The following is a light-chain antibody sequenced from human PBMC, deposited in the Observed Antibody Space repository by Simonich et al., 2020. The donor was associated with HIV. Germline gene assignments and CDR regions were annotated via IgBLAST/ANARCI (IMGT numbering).Light chain of an antibody. Sequence: SYELTQPPSVSVSPGQTARITCSGDALPKKYAYWYQQKSGPAPELVIFDDSKRPSGIPGRFAGSSSGTMATLTISGAQLEDEADYYCYSTDTSGNHRVFGGGTKLTVL. J-gene: IGLJ2*01. CDR1: ALPKKY. CDR2: DDS. V-gene: IGLV3-10*01. CDR3: YSTDTSGNHRV.